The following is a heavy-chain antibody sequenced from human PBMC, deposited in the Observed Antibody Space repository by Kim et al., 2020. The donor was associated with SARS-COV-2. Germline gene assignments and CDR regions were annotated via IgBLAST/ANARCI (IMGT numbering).Heavy chain of an antibody. Sequence: NYNPSLKSRVTISVDTSKNQFSLKLSSVTAADTAVYYCARDVVGASYYYYYMDVWGKGTTVTVSS. D-gene: IGHD1-26*01. J-gene: IGHJ6*03. V-gene: IGHV4-59*01. CDR3: ARDVVGASYYYYYMDV.